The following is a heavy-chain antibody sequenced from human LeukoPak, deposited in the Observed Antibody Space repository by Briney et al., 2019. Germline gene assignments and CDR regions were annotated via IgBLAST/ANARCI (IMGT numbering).Heavy chain of an antibody. D-gene: IGHD3-22*01. CDR2: IYYSGST. J-gene: IGHJ4*02. Sequence: SETLSLTCTVSGGSISSYYWSWIRQPPGKGLEWIGYIYYSGSTNYNPSLESRVTISVDTSKNQFSLKLSSVTAADTAVYYCASDYYDSSGYRFDWGQGTLVTVSS. CDR1: GGSISSYY. V-gene: IGHV4-59*01. CDR3: ASDYYDSSGYRFD.